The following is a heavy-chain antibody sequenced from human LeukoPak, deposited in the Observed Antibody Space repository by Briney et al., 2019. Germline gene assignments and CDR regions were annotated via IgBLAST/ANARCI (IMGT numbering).Heavy chain of an antibody. J-gene: IGHJ4*02. CDR1: GYTFTGYY. CDR3: ARDYVTMVRGVRAPPGY. Sequence: ASVKVSCKASGYTFTGYYMHWVRQAPGQGLEWMGWINPNSGGTNYAQKFQGRVTMTRDTSISTAYMELSRLRSDDTAVYYCARDYVTMVRGVRAPPGYWGQGTLVTVSS. D-gene: IGHD3-10*01. CDR2: INPNSGGT. V-gene: IGHV1-2*02.